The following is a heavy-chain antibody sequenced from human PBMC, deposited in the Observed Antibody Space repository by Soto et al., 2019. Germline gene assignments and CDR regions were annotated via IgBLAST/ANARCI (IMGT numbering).Heavy chain of an antibody. D-gene: IGHD1-26*01. CDR1: GYTFTSYG. J-gene: IGHJ3*01. CDR2: ISAYNGNT. CDR3: ARGGSYYEDVLHGDLDF. Sequence: GASGKLSCKASGYTFTSYGISWVRQAPGQGLEWMGWISAYNGNTNYAQKLQGRVTMTTDTSTSTAYMELRSLRSDDTAVYYCARGGSYYEDVLHGDLDFWGQGTMVTV. V-gene: IGHV1-18*01.